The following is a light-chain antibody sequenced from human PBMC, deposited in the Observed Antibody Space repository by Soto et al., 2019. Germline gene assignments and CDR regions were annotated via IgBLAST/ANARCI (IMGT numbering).Light chain of an antibody. CDR3: QHYYTSYTT. J-gene: IGKJ1*01. CDR2: GAS. CDR1: QSVTGNY. Sequence: EVVLTQSPGTLSLSPGERATLSCGASQSVTGNYLAWYQQKPGQDPRLLIFGASTRATGIPDRFSGSGSGTDFTLTISRLEPEDFAVYYCQHYYTSYTTFGQGTKVEIK. V-gene: IGKV3-20*01.